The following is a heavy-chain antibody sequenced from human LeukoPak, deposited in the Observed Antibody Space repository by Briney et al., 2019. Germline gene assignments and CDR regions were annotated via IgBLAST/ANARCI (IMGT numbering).Heavy chain of an antibody. V-gene: IGHV3-11*04. CDR1: GFTFSDSY. D-gene: IGHD1-26*01. Sequence: GGSLRLSCAASGFTFSDSYMNWIRQAPGKGLEWVSYISSSGSTIYYADSVKGRFTISRDNAKNTLYLQMNSLRAEDTAVYYCARETPIVGATFFDYWGQGTLVTVSS. J-gene: IGHJ4*02. CDR2: ISSSGSTI. CDR3: ARETPIVGATFFDY.